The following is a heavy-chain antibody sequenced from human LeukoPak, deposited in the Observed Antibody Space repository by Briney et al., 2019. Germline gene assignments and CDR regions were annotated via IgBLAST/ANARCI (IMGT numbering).Heavy chain of an antibody. CDR1: GFTFTTYG. V-gene: IGHV3-48*03. D-gene: IGHD3-10*02. Sequence: PGGTLRLSCAASGFTFTTYGMSWVRQAPGKGLEWVSVISHRGQNTYYADSVKGRFTISRDNAKNSLYLQMNSLRAEDTAVYYCAELGITMIGGVWGKGATVTISS. CDR2: ISHRGQNT. CDR3: AELGITMIGGV. J-gene: IGHJ6*04.